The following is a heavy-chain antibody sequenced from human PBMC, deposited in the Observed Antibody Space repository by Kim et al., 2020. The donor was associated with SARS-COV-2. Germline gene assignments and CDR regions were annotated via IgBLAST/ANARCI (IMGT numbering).Heavy chain of an antibody. Sequence: GGSLRLSCAASTFIFKNYWMGWVRLAPGKGLEWVASIAEDGSATYYVDSVKGRFTISRDNARSSLYIQMDSLRAEDTAVYYCARDQWRLFDYWGQGTLVTVSS. D-gene: IGHD6-19*01. J-gene: IGHJ4*02. CDR2: IAEDGSAT. CDR1: TFIFKNYW. CDR3: ARDQWRLFDY. V-gene: IGHV3-7*01.